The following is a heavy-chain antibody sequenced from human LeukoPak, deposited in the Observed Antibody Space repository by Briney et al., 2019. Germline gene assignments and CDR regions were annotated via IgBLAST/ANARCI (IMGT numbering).Heavy chain of an antibody. V-gene: IGHV4-61*01. D-gene: IGHD6-19*01. J-gene: IGHJ4*02. CDR3: ARGSGWLTDH. CDR1: GGSVSSGTYF. CDR2: IDYNGRT. Sequence: ASETLSLTCTVSGGSVSSGTYFLNWIRRAPGKGLEWIGYIDYNGRTNYNPSLKSRVTISVGTSKNQFPLKVSSVTATDTAVYYCARGSGWLTDHWGQGTLVTVSS.